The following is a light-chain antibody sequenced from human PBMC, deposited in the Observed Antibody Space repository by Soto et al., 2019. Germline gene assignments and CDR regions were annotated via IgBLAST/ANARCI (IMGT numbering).Light chain of an antibody. CDR3: HQYHAYPVT. J-gene: IGKJ4*01. CDR1: QSISAY. CDR2: GAS. Sequence: DIQMTQSPSSLSASVGDRITITCRASQSISAYLNWYQQKPDTAPKSLIFGASTLQSGVPSRFSGSGSGTDFTLTINDLQPEDFATYYCHQYHAYPVTFGGGTKVEI. V-gene: IGKV1-39*01.